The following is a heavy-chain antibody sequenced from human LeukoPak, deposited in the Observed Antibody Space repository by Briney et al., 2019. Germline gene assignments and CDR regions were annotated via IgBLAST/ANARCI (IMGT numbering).Heavy chain of an antibody. D-gene: IGHD2-2*01. J-gene: IGHJ4*02. CDR3: ARGYCCSTSCGPDY. Sequence: ASVKVSCKASGYTFTGYYMHWVRQAPGQGLEWMGWINPNSGGTNYAQKFQGRVTMTRDTSISTAYMELSRLRSDDTAVYYCARGYCCSTSCGPDYWGQGTLVTVSS. CDR2: INPNSGGT. CDR1: GYTFTGYY. V-gene: IGHV1-2*02.